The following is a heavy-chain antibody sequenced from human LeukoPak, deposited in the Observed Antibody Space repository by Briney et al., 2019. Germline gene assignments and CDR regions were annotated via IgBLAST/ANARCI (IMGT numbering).Heavy chain of an antibody. CDR3: ARPLMVRGVIRVDAFEI. V-gene: IGHV4-59*01. Sequence: SETLSLTCSVSGGSISSSYWTWIRQPPGRGVEWIGYIYYSGNTNYNPSLKSRVTISVDASKNQFSLKLSSVTAADTAVYYCARPLMVRGVIRVDAFEIWGQGTMVTVSS. CDR1: GGSISSSY. CDR2: IYYSGNT. D-gene: IGHD3-10*01. J-gene: IGHJ3*02.